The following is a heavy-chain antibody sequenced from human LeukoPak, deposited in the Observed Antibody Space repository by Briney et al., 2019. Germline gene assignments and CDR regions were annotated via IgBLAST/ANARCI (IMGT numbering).Heavy chain of an antibody. Sequence: GASVKVSCKASGYTFTSYGISWVRQAPGQGLEWMGWIIPYYGNTNYAQKLQGRVTMTTDTSTSTAYMELRSLRSDDTAVYYCARDFPDIVVVPAAISLYYYYYMDVWGKGTTVTVSS. CDR3: ARDFPDIVVVPAAISLYYYYYMDV. D-gene: IGHD2-2*02. CDR2: IIPYYGNT. V-gene: IGHV1-18*01. J-gene: IGHJ6*03. CDR1: GYTFTSYG.